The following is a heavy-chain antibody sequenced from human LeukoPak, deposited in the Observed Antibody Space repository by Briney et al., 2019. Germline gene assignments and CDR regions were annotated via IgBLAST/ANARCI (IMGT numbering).Heavy chain of an antibody. D-gene: IGHD1-26*01. V-gene: IGHV3-48*03. CDR2: ITTSGTST. CDR3: VVHSATSCY. J-gene: IGHJ4*02. Sequence: GGSLRLSCATSGFTFSSYEMNWVRQAPGKGLEWISYITTSGTSTYYADSVKGRFTISRDNGKTALSLQMNSLRAEDAAVYYCVVHSATSCYWGQGTLVTVSS. CDR1: GFTFSSYE.